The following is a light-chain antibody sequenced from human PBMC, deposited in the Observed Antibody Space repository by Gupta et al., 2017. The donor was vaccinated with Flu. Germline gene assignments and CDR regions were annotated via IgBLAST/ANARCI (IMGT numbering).Light chain of an antibody. CDR1: QSIRNN. V-gene: IGKV3-15*01. CDR2: NSY. Sequence: ATLSVSLGERVTVSCRASQSIRNNLAWYQQKPGQPPRLLIYNSYTRATDIPARFSGAGSGTDFTLTIDSRRSEDFAVYYCQHYSDRPPWTFGPGTKVDLK. CDR3: QHYSDRPPWT. J-gene: IGKJ1*01.